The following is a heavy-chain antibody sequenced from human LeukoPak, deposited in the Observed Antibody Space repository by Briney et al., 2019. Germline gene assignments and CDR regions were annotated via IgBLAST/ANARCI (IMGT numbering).Heavy chain of an antibody. J-gene: IGHJ5*02. CDR2: INPNSGGT. CDR1: GYTFSSYD. CDR3: ARAIEEIVVVTVYNWFDP. D-gene: IGHD3-22*01. Sequence: ASVKVSCKASGYTFSSYDINWVRQATGQGLEWMGWINPNSGGTNYAQKFQGRVTMTRDTSISTAYMELSRLRSDDTAVYYCARAIEEIVVVTVYNWFDPWGQGTLVTVSS. V-gene: IGHV1-2*02.